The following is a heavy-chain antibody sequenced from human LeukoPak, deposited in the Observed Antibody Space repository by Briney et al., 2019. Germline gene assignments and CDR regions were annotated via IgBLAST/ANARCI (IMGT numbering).Heavy chain of an antibody. CDR1: GGTFSSYA. J-gene: IGHJ6*03. CDR3: ARDMVGDGYNWYYYMDV. CDR2: IIPIFGTA. V-gene: IGHV1-69*13. Sequence: ASVKVSCKASGGTFSSYAISWVRQAPGQGLEWMGGIIPIFGTANYAQKFQGRVTITADESTSTAYMELSSLRSENTAVYYCARDMVGDGYNWYYYMDVWGKGTTVTISS. D-gene: IGHD5-24*01.